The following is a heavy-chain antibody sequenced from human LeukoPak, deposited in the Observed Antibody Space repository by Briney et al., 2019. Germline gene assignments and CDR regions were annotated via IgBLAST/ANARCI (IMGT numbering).Heavy chain of an antibody. J-gene: IGHJ5*02. D-gene: IGHD3-10*01. CDR2: ITIAGDT. CDR1: GFTFSNYD. V-gene: IGHV3-13*01. CDR3: ARVTMVRGRGFDP. Sequence: GESLRLSCAASGFTFSNYDMHWVRQPTGKGLEWVSLITIAGDTFYSGSVKGRFTISRADAKNSLYLQMNNLRAEDTAVYYCARVTMVRGRGFDPWGQGTLVTVSS.